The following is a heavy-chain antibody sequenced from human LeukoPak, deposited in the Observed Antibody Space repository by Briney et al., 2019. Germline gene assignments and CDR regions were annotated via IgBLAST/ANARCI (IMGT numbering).Heavy chain of an antibody. CDR1: GFTFSNAW. D-gene: IGHD6-13*01. Sequence: GGSLRLSCAASGFTFSNAWMSWVRQAPGKGLEWVAVISYDGSDKYYADSVKGRFTISRDNSRNTLYLQMNSLRAEDTAVYYCAREQPSTWYFHWGQGTLVTVSS. CDR2: ISYDGSDK. CDR3: AREQPSTWYFH. J-gene: IGHJ4*02. V-gene: IGHV3-30*03.